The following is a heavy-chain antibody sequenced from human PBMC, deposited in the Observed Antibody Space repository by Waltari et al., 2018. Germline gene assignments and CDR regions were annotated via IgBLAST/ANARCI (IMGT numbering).Heavy chain of an antibody. CDR3: ARGLVILRYFDSPPVHDAFDI. CDR1: GYTFTSYD. J-gene: IGHJ3*02. CDR2: MNPNSGNP. D-gene: IGHD3-9*01. Sequence: QVQLVQSGAEVKKPGASVKVSCKASGYTFTSYDINWVRQATGQGLEWMGWMNPNSGNPGYAQKFQGRVTMTRNTSISTAYMELSSLRSEDTAVFYCARGLVILRYFDSPPVHDAFDIWGQGTMVTVSS. V-gene: IGHV1-8*02.